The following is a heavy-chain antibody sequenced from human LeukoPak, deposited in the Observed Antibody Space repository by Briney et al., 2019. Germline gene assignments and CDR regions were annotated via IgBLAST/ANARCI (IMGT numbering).Heavy chain of an antibody. Sequence: PGGSLRLSCAASGFTFSSYSMNWVRQAPGKGLEWVSYISSSSSTIYYADSVKGRFTISRDNAKNSLYLQMNSLRAEDTALYYCAQGLHYYDSSGYYSAYWGQGTLVTVSS. V-gene: IGHV3-48*04. CDR1: GFTFSSYS. D-gene: IGHD3-22*01. CDR2: ISSSSSTI. CDR3: AQGLHYYDSSGYYSAY. J-gene: IGHJ4*02.